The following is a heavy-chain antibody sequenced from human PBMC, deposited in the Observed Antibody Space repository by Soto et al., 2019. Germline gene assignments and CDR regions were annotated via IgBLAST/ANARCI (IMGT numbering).Heavy chain of an antibody. J-gene: IGHJ4*02. D-gene: IGHD5-18*01. V-gene: IGHV4-34*01. CDR1: GGSFSAYY. Sequence: QVHLQQRGAGLLKPSETLSLTCAVYGGSFSAYYWSWIRQPPGKGLEWIGEINHSGSTNYNPSLESRVTISTDASKNHFSLKVNSVTAADTAVYYCARDGNGYMYGSYFDYWGQGTLFTVSS. CDR2: INHSGST. CDR3: ARDGNGYMYGSYFDY.